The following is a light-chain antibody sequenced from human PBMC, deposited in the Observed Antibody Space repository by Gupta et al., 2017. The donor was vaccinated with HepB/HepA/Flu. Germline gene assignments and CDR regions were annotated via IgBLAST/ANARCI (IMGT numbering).Light chain of an antibody. CDR2: GAS. CDR1: QSVSSSY. Sequence: EIVLTQSPGTLSLSPGERATLSCRASQSVSSSYLAWYQQKPGQAPRLLIYGASSRATGIPDRFSGSGSGTDFTLTISRLEPEDFAVYYCQQYGSSTPCTFGQGTKVEIK. J-gene: IGKJ2*02. V-gene: IGKV3-20*01. CDR3: QQYGSSTPCT.